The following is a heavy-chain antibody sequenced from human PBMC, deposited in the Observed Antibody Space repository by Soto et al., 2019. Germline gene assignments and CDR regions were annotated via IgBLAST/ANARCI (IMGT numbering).Heavy chain of an antibody. CDR3: SKDVHYDIVTGIEYFDH. J-gene: IGHJ1*01. CDR1: GFTFSSYA. CDR2: ISGTGRVT. Sequence: EVQLLESGGGLVQPGGSLKISCAVSGFTFSSYAMSLVRQAPGKGLEWVSGISGTGRVTNYAESVKGRFTISRDNPKNTLSLEMKSLRAEDTAVYYCSKDVHYDIVTGIEYFDHWGQGTLVTVSS. D-gene: IGHD3-9*01. V-gene: IGHV3-23*01.